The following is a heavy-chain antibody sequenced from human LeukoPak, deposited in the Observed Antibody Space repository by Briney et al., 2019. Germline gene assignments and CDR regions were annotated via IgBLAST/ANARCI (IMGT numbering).Heavy chain of an antibody. CDR2: ISYDGSNK. CDR3: AKDLSSSWQPQQLPDY. V-gene: IGHV3-30*18. Sequence: PGGSLRLSCAASGFTFSSYGMHWVRQAPGKGLEWVAVISYDGSNKYYADSVKGRFTISRDNSKNTLYLQMNSLRAEDTAVYYCAKDLSSSWQPQQLPDYWGQGTLVTVSS. CDR1: GFTFSSYG. J-gene: IGHJ4*02. D-gene: IGHD6-13*01.